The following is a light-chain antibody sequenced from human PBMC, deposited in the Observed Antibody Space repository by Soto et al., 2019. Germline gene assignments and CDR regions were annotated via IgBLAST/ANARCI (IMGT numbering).Light chain of an antibody. Sequence: QSVLTQPASVSGSPGQSITISCTGTSSDVGSYNLVSWYQQHPGKAAKLMIYEGSKRPSGVSNRFSGSKSGNTASLTISGLQVEDEADYYCCSYAGSLVVFGGGAKLTVL. CDR1: SSDVGSYNL. J-gene: IGLJ2*01. CDR3: CSYAGSLVV. CDR2: EGS. V-gene: IGLV2-23*01.